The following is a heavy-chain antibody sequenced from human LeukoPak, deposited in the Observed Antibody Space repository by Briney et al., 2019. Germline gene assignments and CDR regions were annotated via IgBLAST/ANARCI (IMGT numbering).Heavy chain of an antibody. Sequence: GGSLRLSCAASGFTFSNHWMHWVRQAPGKGLVWVSRVNNDGSATAHADSVKGRFTVSRDNAKNTLYLQMDSLRVEDTGVYYCARDGGVAYCGGDCGIYDAFDIWGQGTMVTVSS. CDR3: ARDGGVAYCGGDCGIYDAFDI. J-gene: IGHJ3*02. CDR1: GFTFSNHW. V-gene: IGHV3-74*01. CDR2: VNNDGSAT. D-gene: IGHD2-21*02.